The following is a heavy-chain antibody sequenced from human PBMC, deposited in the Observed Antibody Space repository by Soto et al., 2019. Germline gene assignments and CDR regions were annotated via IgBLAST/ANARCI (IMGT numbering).Heavy chain of an antibody. Sequence: ASVKVSCKASGYTFTSYAMHWVRQAPGQRLEWMGWINAGNGNTKYSQKFQGRVTITRDTSASTAYMELSSLRSEDTAVYYCATGPTGYGSGSVVRPEYYYYYGMDVWGQGTTVTVSS. CDR2: INAGNGNT. J-gene: IGHJ6*02. D-gene: IGHD3-10*01. V-gene: IGHV1-3*01. CDR3: ATGPTGYGSGSVVRPEYYYYYGMDV. CDR1: GYTFTSYA.